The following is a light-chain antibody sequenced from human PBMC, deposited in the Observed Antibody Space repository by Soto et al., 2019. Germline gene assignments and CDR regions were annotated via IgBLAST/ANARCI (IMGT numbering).Light chain of an antibody. CDR3: QQYNSYSWT. CDR2: KAS. CDR1: QRIDTW. J-gene: IGKJ1*01. Sequence: DIQMTQSPSTLSASVGDRVSITFRASQRIDTWLAWYQQKPGKAPNLLIYKASSLERGVPSRFSGSGSGTEFTLTISSLQPDDFATYYCQQYNSYSWTFGQGTKVEIK. V-gene: IGKV1-5*03.